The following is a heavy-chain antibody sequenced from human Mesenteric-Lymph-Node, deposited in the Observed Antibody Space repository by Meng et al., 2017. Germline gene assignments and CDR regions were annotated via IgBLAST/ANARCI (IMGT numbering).Heavy chain of an antibody. J-gene: IGHJ5*01. CDR3: VNRAWLES. Sequence: GESLKISCAVSGFTFRRYWMTWVRQAPGKGLEWVSVILDRDGKTYYADSVKGRFTISRDNSKNTLYLQMTSLRADDTAVYHCVNRAWLESWGQGTLVTVSS. CDR1: GFTFRRYW. V-gene: IGHV3-23*01. CDR2: ILDRDGKT. D-gene: IGHD3-10*01.